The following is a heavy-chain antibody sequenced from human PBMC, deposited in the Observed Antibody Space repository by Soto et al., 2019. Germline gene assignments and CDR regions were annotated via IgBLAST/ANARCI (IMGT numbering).Heavy chain of an antibody. Sequence: PGGSLRLSCEVSGFTFNRYAMHWVRQNPGKGLEWAAVISDDGSQKYYVDSVKGRFTVSRDNSNNTLYLRIDSLRPEDTGVYYCARARYTSSWYTWFHPWGQGTLVTVSS. J-gene: IGHJ5*02. V-gene: IGHV3-30*04. D-gene: IGHD6-13*01. CDR3: ARARYTSSWYTWFHP. CDR1: GFTFNRYA. CDR2: ISDDGSQK.